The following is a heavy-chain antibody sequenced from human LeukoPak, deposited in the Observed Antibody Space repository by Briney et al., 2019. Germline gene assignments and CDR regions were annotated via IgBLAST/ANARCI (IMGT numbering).Heavy chain of an antibody. CDR2: ISYDGSNK. Sequence: GRSLRLSCAASGFTFSSYGMHWVRQAPGKGLEWVAVISYDGSNKYYADSVKGRFTISRDNSKSTLSLQMNRLRAEDTAVYYCAKRGLAAALFRWGQGTLVTVSS. J-gene: IGHJ4*02. V-gene: IGHV3-30*18. CDR1: GFTFSSYG. D-gene: IGHD6-13*01. CDR3: AKRGLAAALFR.